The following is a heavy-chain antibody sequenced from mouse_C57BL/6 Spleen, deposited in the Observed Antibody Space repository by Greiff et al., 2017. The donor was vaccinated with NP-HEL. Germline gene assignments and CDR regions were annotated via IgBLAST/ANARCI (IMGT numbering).Heavy chain of an antibody. V-gene: IGHV5-17*01. Sequence: EVMLVESGGGLVKPGGSLKLSCAASGFTFSDYGMHWVRQAPEKGLEWVAYISSGSSTIYYADTVKGRFTISRDNAKTTLFLQMTMLRSEDTAMYYCARSPYGSYWYFDVWGTGTTVTVSS. CDR1: GFTFSDYG. CDR3: ARSPYGSYWYFDV. D-gene: IGHD1-1*01. J-gene: IGHJ1*03. CDR2: ISSGSSTI.